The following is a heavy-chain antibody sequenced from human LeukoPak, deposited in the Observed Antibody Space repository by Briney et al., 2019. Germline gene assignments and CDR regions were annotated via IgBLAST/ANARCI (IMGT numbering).Heavy chain of an antibody. J-gene: IGHJ3*02. V-gene: IGHV1-69*05. Sequence: GASVKVSCKASGGTLSSYAISWVRQAPGQGLEGMGGIIPIFGTANYAQKFQGRVTITTDESTSTAYMELSSLRSEDTAVYYCARGPGSGYNAFDIWGQGTMVTVSS. CDR1: GGTLSSYA. D-gene: IGHD3-3*01. CDR2: IIPIFGTA. CDR3: ARGPGSGYNAFDI.